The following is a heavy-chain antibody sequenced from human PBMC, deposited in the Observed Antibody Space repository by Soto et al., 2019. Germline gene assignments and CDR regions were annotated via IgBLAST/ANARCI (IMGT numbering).Heavy chain of an antibody. J-gene: IGHJ5*02. CDR1: GYTFTSYG. CDR2: ISAYNGNT. CDR3: SITGPFVGNWFDP. D-gene: IGHD1-20*01. Sequence: ASVKVSCKASGYTFTSYGISWVRQAPGQGLEWMGWISAYNGNTNYAQKLQGRVTMTTDTSTSTAYMELRSLRSDDPAVYFCSITGPFVGNWFDPLGQGTLVTVSS. V-gene: IGHV1-18*01.